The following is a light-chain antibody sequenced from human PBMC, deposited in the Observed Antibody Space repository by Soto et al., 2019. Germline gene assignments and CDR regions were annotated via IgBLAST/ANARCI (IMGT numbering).Light chain of an antibody. J-gene: IGKJ1*01. Sequence: EIVLTQSPDTLSLSPGERATLSCRASQSVTSSYLAWYQQRPGRAPRLLIYGASSRATDIPDRLSGSGSGTDFTLTISRLEAEDFAVYYCQQYGSAPWTFGQGTKVEIK. CDR1: QSVTSSY. CDR2: GAS. CDR3: QQYGSAPWT. V-gene: IGKV3-20*01.